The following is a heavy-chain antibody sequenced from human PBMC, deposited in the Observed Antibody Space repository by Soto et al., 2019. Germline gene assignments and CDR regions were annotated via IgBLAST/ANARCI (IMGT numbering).Heavy chain of an antibody. CDR1: GGSISGYY. D-gene: IGHD3-10*01. V-gene: IGHV4-59*05. J-gene: IGHJ6*03. Sequence: SETLSLTCTVSGGSISGYYWSWIRQPPGKRLEWIGSIYYSGSTYYNPSLKSRVTISVDTSKNQFSLKLSSVTAADTAVYYCAIQRITMVRGVDYYYYMDVWGKGTTVTVSS. CDR3: AIQRITMVRGVDYYYYMDV. CDR2: IYYSGST.